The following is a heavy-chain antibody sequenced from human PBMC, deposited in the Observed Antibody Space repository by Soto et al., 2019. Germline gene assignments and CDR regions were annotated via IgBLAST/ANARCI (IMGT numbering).Heavy chain of an antibody. CDR1: GYTFTSYY. D-gene: IGHD3-9*01. Sequence: ASVKVSCKASGYTFTSYYMHWVRQAPGQGLEWMGIINPSGGSTSYAQKFQGRVTMTRDTSTSTVYMELSSLRSEDTAVYYCARDMMRLVGAELFIRSEPRGSDYWGQGTLVTVSS. CDR2: INPSGGST. CDR3: ARDMMRLVGAELFIRSEPRGSDY. J-gene: IGHJ4*02. V-gene: IGHV1-46*01.